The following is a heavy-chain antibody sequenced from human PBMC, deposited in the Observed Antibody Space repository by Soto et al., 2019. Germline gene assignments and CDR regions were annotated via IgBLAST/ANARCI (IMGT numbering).Heavy chain of an antibody. J-gene: IGHJ4*02. D-gene: IGHD6-19*01. CDR1: GFTFSSYS. Sequence: PGGSLRPSCAASGFTFSSYSMNWVRQAPGKGLEWVSSISSSSSYIYYADSVKGRFTISRDNAKNSLYLQMNSLRAEDTAVYYCAGLVAGPRYFDYWGQGTLVTVSS. CDR3: AGLVAGPRYFDY. V-gene: IGHV3-21*01. CDR2: ISSSSSYI.